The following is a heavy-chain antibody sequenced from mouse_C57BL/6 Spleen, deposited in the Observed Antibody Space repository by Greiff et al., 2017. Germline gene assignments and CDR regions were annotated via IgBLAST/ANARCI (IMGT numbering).Heavy chain of an antibody. CDR3: ALYGNGFAY. CDR2: ILPESGGT. J-gene: IGHJ3*01. V-gene: IGHV1-9*01. D-gene: IGHD2-1*01. CDR1: GYTFTDYW. Sequence: QVQLQQSGAELMKPGASVKLSCKATGYTFTDYWIEWVKQRHGNGLEWIGEILPESGGTSYNENFKGKATFTADTSSNTSYMQLGSLTTEDSAIYYCALYGNGFAYWGQGTLVTVSA.